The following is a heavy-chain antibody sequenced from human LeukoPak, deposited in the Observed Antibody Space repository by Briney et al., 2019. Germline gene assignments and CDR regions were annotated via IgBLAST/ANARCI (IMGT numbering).Heavy chain of an antibody. CDR2: INPSGGST. CDR3: ARESVDPRGFDY. CDR1: GYTFTSYY. Sequence: ASVKVSCKASGYTFTSYYMHWVRQAPGQGLEWMGIINPSGGSTSYAQKFQGRVTMTRDTSTSTVYMELSSLRSEDTAVDYCARESVDPRGFDYWGQGTLVTVSS. D-gene: IGHD2-21*01. J-gene: IGHJ4*02. V-gene: IGHV1-46*01.